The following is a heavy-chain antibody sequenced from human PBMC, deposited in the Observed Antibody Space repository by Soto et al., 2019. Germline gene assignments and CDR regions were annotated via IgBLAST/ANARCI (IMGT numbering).Heavy chain of an antibody. CDR2: ISSNSAYI. CDR1: GFTFRSFT. J-gene: IGHJ5*02. V-gene: IGHV3-21*01. D-gene: IGHD6-13*01. Sequence: GGSLRLSCAASGFTFRSFTMNWVRQAPGKGLEWVSTISSNSAYIYYTDALRGRFTISRDNAKNSLHLQMNSLRAEDTAVYYCTRDASRDSSARGWFDPWGPGTLVTV. CDR3: TRDASRDSSARGWFDP.